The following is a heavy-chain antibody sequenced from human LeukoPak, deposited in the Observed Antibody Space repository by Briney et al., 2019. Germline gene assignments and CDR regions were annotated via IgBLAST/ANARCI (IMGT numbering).Heavy chain of an antibody. Sequence: GGSLRLSCAASGFTVSTNYMSWVRQAPGKGLEWVSVIYSAGSTYYADSVKGRFTISRDNSKNTLYLQMNSLRAEDTAVYYCARPNVGATAYAFDSWGQGTLVTVSS. CDR1: GFTVSTNY. CDR2: IYSAGST. CDR3: ARPNVGATAYAFDS. D-gene: IGHD1-26*01. J-gene: IGHJ4*02. V-gene: IGHV3-53*01.